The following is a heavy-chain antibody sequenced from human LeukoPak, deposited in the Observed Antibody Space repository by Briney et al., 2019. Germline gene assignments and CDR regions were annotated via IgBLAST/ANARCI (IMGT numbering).Heavy chain of an antibody. J-gene: IGHJ5*02. D-gene: IGHD3-3*01. CDR3: ARAGGVWFDP. Sequence: SETLSLTCTVSGYSISSGYYWGWIRQPPGKGLEWIGYIYYSGSTNYNPSLKSRVTISVDTSKNQFSLKLSSVTAADTAVYYCARAGGVWFDPWGQGTLVTVSS. CDR1: GYSISSGYY. CDR2: IYYSGST. V-gene: IGHV4-38-2*02.